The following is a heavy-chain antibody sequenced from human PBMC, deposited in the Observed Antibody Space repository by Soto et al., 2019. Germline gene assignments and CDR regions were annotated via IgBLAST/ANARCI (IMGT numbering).Heavy chain of an antibody. J-gene: IGHJ4*02. D-gene: IGHD4-17*01. CDR2: INHSGST. CDR3: ARGPMLLRAIERDYGDIDY. Sequence: SETLSLTCAVYGGSFSGYYWSWIRQPPGKGLEWIGEINHSGSTNYNPSLKSRVTISVDTSKNQFSLKLSSVTAADTAVYYCARGPMLLRAIERDYGDIDYWGQGTLVTVSS. CDR1: GGSFSGYY. V-gene: IGHV4-34*01.